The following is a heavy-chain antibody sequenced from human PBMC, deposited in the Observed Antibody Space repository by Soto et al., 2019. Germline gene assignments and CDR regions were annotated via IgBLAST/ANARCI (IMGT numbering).Heavy chain of an antibody. J-gene: IGHJ4*02. D-gene: IGHD1-26*01. CDR2: IYCSGST. V-gene: IGHV4-31*03. CDR3: ARTPLL. Sequence: QVQLQESGPGLVKPSQTLSLTCTVSGGSISSGGYYWGWIRQHPRKGLEWIGYIYCSGSTYYNPPLKSRVTISVDTAKNQFSRQLSSVTAADTDVYYCARTPLLWGQGTLVTVSS. CDR1: GGSISSGGYY.